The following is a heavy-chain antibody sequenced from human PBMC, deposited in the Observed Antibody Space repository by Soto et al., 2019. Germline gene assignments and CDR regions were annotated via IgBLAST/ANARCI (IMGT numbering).Heavy chain of an antibody. J-gene: IGHJ6*02. Sequence: SVKYSCKASGGTFSSYAISWVRQAPGQGLEWMGGIIPIFGTANYAQKFQGRVTITADESTSTAYMELRSLRSEDTAVYYCARYCSGGSCYSYYYYGMDVWGQGTTVTVSS. CDR3: ARYCSGGSCYSYYYYGMDV. D-gene: IGHD2-15*01. V-gene: IGHV1-69*13. CDR1: GGTFSSYA. CDR2: IIPIFGTA.